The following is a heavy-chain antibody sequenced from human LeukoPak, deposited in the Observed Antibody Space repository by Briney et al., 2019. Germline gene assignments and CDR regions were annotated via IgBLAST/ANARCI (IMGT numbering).Heavy chain of an antibody. CDR1: GYTFTGYY. CDR2: INPNSGGT. CDR3: AAPVAGIVVVSQAGAFDI. J-gene: IGHJ3*02. V-gene: IGHV1-2*06. D-gene: IGHD3-22*01. Sequence: ASVKVSCKASGYTFTGYYMHWVRQAPGQGLEWMGRINPNSGGTNYAQKFQGRVTMTRDTSISTAYMELSRLRSDDTAVYYCAAPVAGIVVVSQAGAFDIWGQGTMVTVSS.